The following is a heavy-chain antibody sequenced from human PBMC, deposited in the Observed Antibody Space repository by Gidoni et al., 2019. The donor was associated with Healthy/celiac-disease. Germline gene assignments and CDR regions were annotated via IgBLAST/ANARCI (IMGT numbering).Heavy chain of an antibody. Sequence: QLQLQESGTGLVKPSETLSLTCTVSGGSISSSSYYWGWIRQPPGKGLEWIGSIYYSGSTYYNPYLKSRVTISVDTSKNQFSLKLSSVTAADTAVYYCASSWVVPDAGGWFDPWGQGTLVTVSS. J-gene: IGHJ5*02. CDR2: IYYSGST. D-gene: IGHD2-15*01. V-gene: IGHV4-39*01. CDR3: ASSWVVPDAGGWFDP. CDR1: GGSISSSSYY.